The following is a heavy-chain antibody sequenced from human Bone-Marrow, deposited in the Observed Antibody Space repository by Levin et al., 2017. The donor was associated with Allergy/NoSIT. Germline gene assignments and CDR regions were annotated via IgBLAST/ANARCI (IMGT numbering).Heavy chain of an antibody. CDR3: AKGGDYVWGSYRPEEKYYFDY. J-gene: IGHJ4*02. CDR1: GFTFRDYG. V-gene: IGHV3-30*18. D-gene: IGHD3-16*02. Sequence: PGESLKISCAASGFTFRDYGMHWVRQAPGKGLEWVALISYDGFNKYYADSVRGRFTISRDNSKNTLYLQMNSLRAEDTAVYYCAKGGDYVWGSYRPEEKYYFDYWGQGTLVTVSS. CDR2: ISYDGFNK.